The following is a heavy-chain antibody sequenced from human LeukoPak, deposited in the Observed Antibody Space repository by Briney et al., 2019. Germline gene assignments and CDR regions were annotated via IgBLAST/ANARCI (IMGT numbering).Heavy chain of an antibody. CDR3: ARVSGGGYFQH. Sequence: GGSLRLSCAASGFTFSDHYMDWVRQAPGKGLEWVGRTRDKANRYTTEYAASVKGRFTISRHDSKNSLYLQMNSLKTEDTAVYYCARVSGGGYFQHWGQGTLVTVSS. CDR2: TRDKANRYTT. J-gene: IGHJ1*01. D-gene: IGHD2-8*02. CDR1: GFTFSDHY. V-gene: IGHV3-72*01.